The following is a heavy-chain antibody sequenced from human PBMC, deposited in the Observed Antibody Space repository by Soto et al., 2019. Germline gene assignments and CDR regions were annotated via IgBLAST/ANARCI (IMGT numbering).Heavy chain of an antibody. V-gene: IGHV4-30-4*01. CDR2: IYYSGST. D-gene: IGHD4-17*01. Sequence: SEALSLTCTVSGGSISSGDYYWSWIRQPPGKGLEWIGYIYYSGSTYYNPSLKSRVTISVDTSKNQFSLKLSSVTAADTAVYYCARGTGYYYYGMDVWGQGTTVTVSS. CDR3: ARGTGYYYYGMDV. J-gene: IGHJ6*02. CDR1: GGSISSGDYY.